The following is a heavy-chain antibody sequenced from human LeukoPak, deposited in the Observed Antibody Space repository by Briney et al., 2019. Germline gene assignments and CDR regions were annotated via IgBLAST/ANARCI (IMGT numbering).Heavy chain of an antibody. Sequence: GGSLRLSCAASGFTFSSYGMHWVRQAPGKGLEWVAVISYDGSNKYYADSVKGRFTISRDNSKNTLYLQMNSLRAEDTAVYYCARAIAARWVDYWGQGTLVTVSS. V-gene: IGHV3-30*19. CDR2: ISYDGSNK. CDR1: GFTFSSYG. J-gene: IGHJ4*02. D-gene: IGHD6-6*01. CDR3: ARAIAARWVDY.